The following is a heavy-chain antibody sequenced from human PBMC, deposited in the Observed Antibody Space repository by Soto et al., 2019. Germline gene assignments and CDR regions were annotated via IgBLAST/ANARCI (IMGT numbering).Heavy chain of an antibody. J-gene: IGHJ4*02. CDR1: GGSISSGGYY. CDR3: ARVWGSYCSSTSCYAVEGFDY. V-gene: IGHV4-31*03. CDR2: IYYSGST. Sequence: PSETLSLTCTVSGGSISSGGYYWSWIRQHPGKGLEWIGYIYYSGSTYYNPSLKSRVTISVDTSKNQFSLKLSSVTAADTAVYYCARVWGSYCSSTSCYAVEGFDYWGQGTLVTVSS. D-gene: IGHD2-2*01.